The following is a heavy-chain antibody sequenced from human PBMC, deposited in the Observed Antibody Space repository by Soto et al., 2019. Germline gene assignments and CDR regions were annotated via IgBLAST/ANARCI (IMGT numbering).Heavy chain of an antibody. J-gene: IGHJ4*02. Sequence: QVQLQESGPGLVKPSQTLSLTCTVSGGSISSGGYYWSWIRQHPGKGLEWIGYIYYSGSTYYNPSLKSRVTISVDTSKNQFSLKLSSVTAADTAVYYCARLLTPYYYDSSGYYSFDYWGQGTLVTVSS. CDR3: ARLLTPYYYDSSGYYSFDY. D-gene: IGHD3-22*01. V-gene: IGHV4-31*03. CDR2: IYYSGST. CDR1: GGSISSGGYY.